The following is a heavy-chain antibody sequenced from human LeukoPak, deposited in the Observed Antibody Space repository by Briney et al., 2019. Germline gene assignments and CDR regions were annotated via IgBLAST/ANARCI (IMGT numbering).Heavy chain of an antibody. CDR3: ARVPRIAVAGRGLDYFDY. V-gene: IGHV1-2*02. J-gene: IGHJ4*02. CDR2: ISPNSGGT. D-gene: IGHD6-19*01. Sequence: ASVTVSCKASGYTFTGYYIHWVRQAPGQGLEWMGWISPNSGGTNYAQKFQGRVTMTRDTSISTAYMELSRLISDDTAVYYCARVPRIAVAGRGLDYFDYWGQGTLVTVSS. CDR1: GYTFTGYY.